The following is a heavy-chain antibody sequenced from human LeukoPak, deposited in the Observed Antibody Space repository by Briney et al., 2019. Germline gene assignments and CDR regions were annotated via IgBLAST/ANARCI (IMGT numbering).Heavy chain of an antibody. CDR3: AREPPTRQSTNSFSLDY. Sequence: SCKASGYTFTGYYMHWVRQAPGKGLQWVAFIWYDGSSKYHADSVKGRFTISRDNSKHTLYLQMNSLRADDTAVYYCAREPPTRQSTNSFSLDYWGQETLVTVS. J-gene: IGHJ4*02. CDR1: GYTFTGYY. D-gene: IGHD5-18*01. V-gene: IGHV3-33*01. CDR2: IWYDGSSK.